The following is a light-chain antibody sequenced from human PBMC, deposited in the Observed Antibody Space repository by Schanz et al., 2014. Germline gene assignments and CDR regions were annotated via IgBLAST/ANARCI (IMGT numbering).Light chain of an antibody. CDR3: SSHGGSRV. CDR1: SSDVGAYNY. CDR2: DVS. J-gene: IGLJ3*02. V-gene: IGLV2-11*01. Sequence: QSALTQPRSVSGSPGQSVTISCTGTSSDVGAYNYVSWFQQHPGKAPKLMIYDVSKRPSGVPDRFSGSKSGNTASLTISGLQAEDEADYYCSSHGGSRVFGGGTKLTVL.